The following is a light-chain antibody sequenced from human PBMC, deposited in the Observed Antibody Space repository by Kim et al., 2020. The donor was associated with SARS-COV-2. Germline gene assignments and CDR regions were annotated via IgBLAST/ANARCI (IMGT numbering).Light chain of an antibody. V-gene: IGKV1-5*03. CDR1: QYINSW. CDR3: QQYSSYS. J-gene: IGKJ1*01. Sequence: DIQMTQSTSTLYASVGDRVTITCRASQYINSWLAWYQQRPGKAPKLLIYRASTLESGVPSRFSGSGSGTEFTLTISSLQPDDFATYYCQQYSSYSFGPGTKVDIK. CDR2: RAS.